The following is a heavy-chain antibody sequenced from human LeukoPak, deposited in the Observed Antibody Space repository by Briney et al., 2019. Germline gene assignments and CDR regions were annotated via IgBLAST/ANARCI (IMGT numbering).Heavy chain of an antibody. CDR1: GYTFTSYD. CDR3: ARVGGGYDFWSGYSSYYYYYYMDV. Sequence: ASVKVPCKASGYTFTSYDINWVRQATGQGLEWMGWMNPNSGNTGYAQKFQGRVTMTRNTSISTAYVELSSLRSEDTAVYYCARVGGGYDFWSGYSSYYYYYYMDVWGKGTTVTVSS. CDR2: MNPNSGNT. J-gene: IGHJ6*03. V-gene: IGHV1-8*01. D-gene: IGHD3-3*01.